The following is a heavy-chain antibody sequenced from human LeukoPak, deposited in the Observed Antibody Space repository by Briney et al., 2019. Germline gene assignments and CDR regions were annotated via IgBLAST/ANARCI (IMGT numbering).Heavy chain of an antibody. Sequence: ASVKVSCKASGYTFTSYGISWVRQAPGQGLEWMGWISAYNGNTNYAQKLQGRVTMTTDTSTSTAYMELRSLRSDDTAVYYCARVLVDYGDYRSYYYYYYMDVWGKGTTVTVSS. D-gene: IGHD4-17*01. CDR3: ARVLVDYGDYRSYYYYYYMDV. CDR1: GYTFTSYG. CDR2: ISAYNGNT. J-gene: IGHJ6*03. V-gene: IGHV1-18*01.